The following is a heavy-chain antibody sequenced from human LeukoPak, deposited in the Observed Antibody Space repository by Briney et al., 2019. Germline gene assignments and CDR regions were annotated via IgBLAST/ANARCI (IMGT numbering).Heavy chain of an antibody. Sequence: SVKVSCKASGGTFSSYAISWVRQAPGQGLEWMGRIIPIFGTANYAQKFQGRVTITTDESTSTAYMELSSLRSEDTAVYYCARVGDYDILSMDGWGKGTTVTVSS. J-gene: IGHJ6*04. D-gene: IGHD3-9*01. V-gene: IGHV1-69*05. CDR3: ARVGDYDILSMDG. CDR2: IIPIFGTA. CDR1: GGTFSSYA.